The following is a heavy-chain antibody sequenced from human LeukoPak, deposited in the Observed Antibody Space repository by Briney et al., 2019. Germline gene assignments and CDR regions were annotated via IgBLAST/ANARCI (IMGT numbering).Heavy chain of an antibody. CDR1: GGSISSSSYY. V-gene: IGHV4-39*07. D-gene: IGHD4-23*01. CDR2: SYYSGST. Sequence: SETLSLTCTVSGGSISSSSYYWGWIRQPPGKGLEWLGSSYYSGSTYYNPSLKGRVTISVDTSKNQFSLKLSSVTAADTAVYYCARVPNDGGKGGWFDTWGQGTLVTVSS. J-gene: IGHJ5*02. CDR3: ARVPNDGGKGGWFDT.